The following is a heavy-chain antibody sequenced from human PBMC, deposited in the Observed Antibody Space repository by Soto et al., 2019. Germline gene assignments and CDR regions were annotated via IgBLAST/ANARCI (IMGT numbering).Heavy chain of an antibody. CDR1: GGSFSGYY. CDR3: ARDKLTGLFDY. V-gene: IGHV4-34*01. J-gene: IGHJ4*02. D-gene: IGHD2-8*02. CDR2: INHSGST. Sequence: ASETLSLSCAVHGGSFSGYYWAWIPQPPGTGLEWIGEINHSGSTNYNPSLKSRVTISVDTSKNQFSLKLTSVTAADTAVYYCARDKLTGLFDYWGQGTLVTVSS.